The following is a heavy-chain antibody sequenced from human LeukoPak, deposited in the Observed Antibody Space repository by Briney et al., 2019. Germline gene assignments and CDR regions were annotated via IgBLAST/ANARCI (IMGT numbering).Heavy chain of an antibody. D-gene: IGHD3-10*01. J-gene: IGHJ6*02. V-gene: IGHV3-48*04. CDR2: ISSSSSTI. Sequence: GGSLRLSCAASGFTFSSYSMNWVRQAPGKGLEWVSYISSSSSTIYYADSVKGRFTISRDNAKNSLYLQMNSLRAEDTAVCYCAREGEGLLWFGELRSSGMDVWGQGTTVTVSS. CDR3: AREGEGLLWFGELRSSGMDV. CDR1: GFTFSSYS.